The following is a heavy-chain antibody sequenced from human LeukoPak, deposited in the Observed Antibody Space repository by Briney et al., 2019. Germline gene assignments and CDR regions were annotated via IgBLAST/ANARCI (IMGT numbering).Heavy chain of an antibody. V-gene: IGHV3-48*03. CDR1: GFTFSSYE. D-gene: IGHD3-22*01. Sequence: GGSLRLSCAASGFTFSSYEMNWVRQAPGKGLEWVSYISSSGSTIYYADSVKGRCTISRDNAKNSLYLQMNSLRAEDTAVYYCARDTRPTDRSGYYHPDYFDYWGQGTLVTVSS. CDR3: ARDTRPTDRSGYYHPDYFDY. J-gene: IGHJ4*02. CDR2: ISSSGSTI.